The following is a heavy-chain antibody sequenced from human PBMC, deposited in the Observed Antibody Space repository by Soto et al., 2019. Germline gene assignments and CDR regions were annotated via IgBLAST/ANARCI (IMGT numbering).Heavy chain of an antibody. CDR2: ISGSGGST. D-gene: IGHD2-15*01. J-gene: IGHJ4*02. CDR1: GFTFSSYA. Sequence: GGSLRLSCAASGFTFSSYAMSWVRQAPGKGLEWVSAISGSGGSTYYADSVKGRFTISRDNSKNTLYLQMNSLRAEDTAVYYCAKDLEVVVVAATSNPIFDYWGQGTLVTVSS. CDR3: AKDLEVVVVAATSNPIFDY. V-gene: IGHV3-23*01.